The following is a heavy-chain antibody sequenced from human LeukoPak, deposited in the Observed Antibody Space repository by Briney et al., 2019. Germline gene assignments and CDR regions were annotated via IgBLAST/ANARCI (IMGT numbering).Heavy chain of an antibody. Sequence: LRLSCAASGFTFSSYAMHGVRQAPGKGLEWGAVISYDGSNKYYADSVKGRFTISRDNSKNTLYLQMNSLRAEDTAVYYCARDNEYYYDSSGLLGYWGQGTLVTVSS. V-gene: IGHV3-30-3*01. CDR3: ARDNEYYYDSSGLLGY. CDR1: GFTFSSYA. D-gene: IGHD3-22*01. CDR2: ISYDGSNK. J-gene: IGHJ4*02.